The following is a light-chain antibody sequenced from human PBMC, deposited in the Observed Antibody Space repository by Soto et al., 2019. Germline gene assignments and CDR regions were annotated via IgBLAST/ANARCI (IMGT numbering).Light chain of an antibody. V-gene: IGKV4-1*01. CDR1: QSLLWSSNNKSY. J-gene: IGKJ1*01. Sequence: DIVMTQSPDSLAVSLGERATINCKSSQSLLWSSNNKSYVAWYQQRPGQPPKLLIYWASTRESGFPDRFSGSDSGTDFTLTISSLQAEDVAVYYCQQYYTTPVTFGQGTKVEIK. CDR3: QQYYTTPVT. CDR2: WAS.